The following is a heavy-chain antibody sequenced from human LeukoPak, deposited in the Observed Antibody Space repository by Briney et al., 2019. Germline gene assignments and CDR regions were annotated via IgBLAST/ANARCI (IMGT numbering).Heavy chain of an antibody. J-gene: IGHJ3*02. D-gene: IGHD2-2*01. V-gene: IGHV4-31*03. CDR3: ATPYCSSLSCLDVFNI. CDR1: GITVSDGRYY. Sequence: PSQTLSLTCNVSGITVSDGRYYWAWIRQRPGRGLEWSGYKYDSGSAKYNPSLKSRLTISIDTPENQFSRHLSSVTAADTAMYYCATPYCSSLSCLDVFNIWGQGRMVTVSS. CDR2: KYDSGSA.